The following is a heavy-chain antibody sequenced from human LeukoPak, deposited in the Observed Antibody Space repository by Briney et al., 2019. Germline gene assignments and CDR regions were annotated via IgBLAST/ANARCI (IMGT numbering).Heavy chain of an antibody. CDR1: GFTFSSYD. Sequence: GRSLRLSCAASGFTFSSYDMHWVRQAPGKGLEWVALISYDGSNKYYADSVKGRFTISRDSSKNTLYLQMNSLRPEDTAIYYCAKGGYGIQLWWAFDIWGQGTMVIVSS. D-gene: IGHD5-18*01. CDR2: ISYDGSNK. CDR3: AKGGYGIQLWWAFDI. V-gene: IGHV3-30*18. J-gene: IGHJ3*02.